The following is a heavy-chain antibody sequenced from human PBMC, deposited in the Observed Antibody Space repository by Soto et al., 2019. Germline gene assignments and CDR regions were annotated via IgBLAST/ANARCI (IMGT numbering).Heavy chain of an antibody. CDR3: AHTLIPNWGSRGAFDY. D-gene: IGHD7-27*01. CDR1: GFSLSTSGVG. V-gene: IGHV2-5*02. CDR2: IYWDDDK. J-gene: IGHJ4*02. Sequence: GSGPTLVNPTQTLTLTCTFSGFSLSTSGVGVGWIRQPPGKALEWLALIYWDDDKRYSPSLKSRLTITKDTSKNQVVLTMTNMDPVDTATYFCAHTLIPNWGSRGAFDYWGQGTLVTVSS.